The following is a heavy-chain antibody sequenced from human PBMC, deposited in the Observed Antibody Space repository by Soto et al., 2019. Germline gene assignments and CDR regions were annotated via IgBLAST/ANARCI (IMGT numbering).Heavy chain of an antibody. CDR1: GFTFSDYG. Sequence: ASVKVSCKASGFTFSDYGFSWVRQAPGRGLEWMGWISAFNGEPNYTQKSEGRVAMTTDAATTTAYMELRSLTVDDTAVYYCVRDKQWLLPVPLHFDYWRQGTVVTVSS. CDR3: VRDKQWLLPVPLHFDY. CDR2: ISAFNGEP. V-gene: IGHV1-18*01. J-gene: IGHJ4*02. D-gene: IGHD6-19*01.